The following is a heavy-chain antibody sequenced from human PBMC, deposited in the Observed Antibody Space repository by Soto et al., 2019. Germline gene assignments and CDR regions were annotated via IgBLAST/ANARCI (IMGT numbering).Heavy chain of an antibody. Sequence: GESRKISCKGSGYSFTSYWIGWVRQMPGKGLEWMGIIYPGVSDTRYSPSFQGQVTISADKSISTAYLQWSSLKASDTAMYYCARQSSGRPAPGAPDPPGPAPLLTLSS. J-gene: IGHJ5*02. CDR2: IYPGVSDT. CDR1: GYSFTSYW. V-gene: IGHV5-51*01. CDR3: ARQSSGRPAPGAPDP. D-gene: IGHD1-26*01.